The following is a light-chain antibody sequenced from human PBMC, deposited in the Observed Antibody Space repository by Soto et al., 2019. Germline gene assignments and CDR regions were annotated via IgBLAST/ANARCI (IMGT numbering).Light chain of an antibody. CDR3: QQYNIWPLT. CDR2: DSS. Sequence: EIVLTQSPATLSLSPGERATLSCRASQSVSSYLAWYQQKPGQAPRLLIYDSSTRATGIPARFSGSGSGTEFTLTISSLQSEDFAVYYCQQYNIWPLTFGGGTKVEIK. J-gene: IGKJ4*01. V-gene: IGKV3-15*01. CDR1: QSVSSY.